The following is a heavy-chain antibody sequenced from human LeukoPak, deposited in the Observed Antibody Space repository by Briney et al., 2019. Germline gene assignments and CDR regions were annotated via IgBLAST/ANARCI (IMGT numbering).Heavy chain of an antibody. CDR1: GHTFTGYY. CDR2: INPNSGGT. D-gene: IGHD5-12*01. V-gene: IGHV1-2*06. J-gene: IGHJ4*02. Sequence: ASVKVSCKASGHTFTGYYMHWVRQAPGQGLEWMGRINPNSGGTNYAQKFQGRVTMTRDTSISTACMELSRLRSDDTAVYYCATTLVATILSAHGYWGQGTLVTVSS. CDR3: ATTLVATILSAHGY.